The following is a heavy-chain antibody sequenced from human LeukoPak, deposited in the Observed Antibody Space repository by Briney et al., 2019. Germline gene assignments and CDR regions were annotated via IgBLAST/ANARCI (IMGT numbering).Heavy chain of an antibody. D-gene: IGHD3-10*01. CDR2: IYQDGSKE. CDR1: GFTFSNYW. V-gene: IGHV3-7*04. Sequence: GGSLRLSCAASGFTFSNYWMSWVGQSPGRGMEGVAKIYQDGSKEYYEDSVGGRFTFPRDNAKNSVYLQIHSLRAEDTAVYYCARADNYGSILDYWGRGTLVTVSS. CDR3: ARADNYGSILDY. J-gene: IGHJ4*02.